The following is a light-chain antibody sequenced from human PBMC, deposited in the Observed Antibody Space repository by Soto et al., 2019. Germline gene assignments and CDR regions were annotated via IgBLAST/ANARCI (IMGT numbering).Light chain of an antibody. CDR3: QQYNRYSRT. CDR1: QSISTS. Sequence: IQMTQSPSALSASVGDRVTITCRASQSISTSLAWYQQGPGKAPKLLIYDASSLESGVPSRFSGSGSGTEFTLTISSLQPDDFATYYCQQYNRYSRTFGQGTKVDIK. V-gene: IGKV1-5*01. J-gene: IGKJ1*01. CDR2: DAS.